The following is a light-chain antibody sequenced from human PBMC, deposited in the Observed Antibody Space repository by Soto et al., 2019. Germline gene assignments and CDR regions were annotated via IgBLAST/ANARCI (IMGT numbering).Light chain of an antibody. V-gene: IGKV1-33*01. CDR2: DVF. CDR1: QDISNY. J-gene: IGKJ3*01. Sequence: DIQMTQSPSSLSASVGDRVTITCQASQDISNYLNWYQQKPRKAPKLLIHDVFNLETGVPSRFSGSGSGTDFTFTISSLQPEDIATYYCQQYGNLPFTFGPGTKVDI. CDR3: QQYGNLPFT.